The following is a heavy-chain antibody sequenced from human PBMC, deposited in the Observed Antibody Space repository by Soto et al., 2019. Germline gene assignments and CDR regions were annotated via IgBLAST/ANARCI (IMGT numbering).Heavy chain of an antibody. J-gene: IGHJ5*02. Sequence: SETLSLTCTVSGGSISSYSWNWIRQPPGKGLEWIGYFYHSGDTKYNPSLTNYNPSLESRVTISADTSKNQFSLKLTSVTAADTAVYYCASALYCSGGSCSFDPWGQGTLVTVSS. V-gene: IGHV4-59*01. CDR1: GGSISSYS. CDR2: FYHSGDTKYNPSLT. CDR3: ASALYCSGGSCSFDP. D-gene: IGHD2-15*01.